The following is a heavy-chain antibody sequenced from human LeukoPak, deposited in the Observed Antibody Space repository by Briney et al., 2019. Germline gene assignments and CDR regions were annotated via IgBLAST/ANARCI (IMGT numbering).Heavy chain of an antibody. Sequence: ASVKVSCKASGYTFTGYYMHWVRQAPGQGLEWMGWINPNSGGTNYAQKFQGWVTMTRDTSISTAYMELSRLRSDDTAVYYCARAVPGYSSGWLPDYWGQGTLVTVSS. V-gene: IGHV1-2*04. D-gene: IGHD6-19*01. CDR2: INPNSGGT. CDR1: GYTFTGYY. CDR3: ARAVPGYSSGWLPDY. J-gene: IGHJ4*02.